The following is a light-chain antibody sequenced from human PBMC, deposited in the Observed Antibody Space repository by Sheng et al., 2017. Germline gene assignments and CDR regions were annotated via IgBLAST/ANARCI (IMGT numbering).Light chain of an antibody. Sequence: IQLTQSPSSLSASVGDRVTITCRATQGISNYLAWYQQRPGKAPELLIYAASILRGGVPSRFSGSGSGTDFTLTISSLQPEDFATYYCQQLNSYRAFGQGTKVE. V-gene: IGKV1-9*01. CDR1: QGISNY. CDR3: QQLNSYRA. J-gene: IGKJ1*01. CDR2: AAS.